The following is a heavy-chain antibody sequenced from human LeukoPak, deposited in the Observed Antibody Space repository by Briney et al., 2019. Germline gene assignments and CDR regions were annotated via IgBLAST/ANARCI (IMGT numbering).Heavy chain of an antibody. Sequence: ASMKVSCKASGYTFTGYYMHWVRQAPGQGLEWMGWINPNSGGTNYAQKFQGRVTMTRDTSISTAYMELSRLRSDDTAVYYCARRLPVKRAHFDYWGQGTLVTVSS. J-gene: IGHJ4*02. CDR1: GYTFTGYY. V-gene: IGHV1-2*02. CDR2: INPNSGGT. CDR3: ARRLPVKRAHFDY.